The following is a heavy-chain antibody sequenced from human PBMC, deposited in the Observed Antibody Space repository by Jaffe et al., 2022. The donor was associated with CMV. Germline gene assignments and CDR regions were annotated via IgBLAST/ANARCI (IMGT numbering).Heavy chain of an antibody. J-gene: IGHJ5*02. D-gene: IGHD2-2*01. CDR3: ARDYPWGEPAPIRGSRAHNWFDP. CDR1: GFTFSSYW. V-gene: IGHV3-7*03. CDR2: INQDGGEK. Sequence: EVQLVESGGGLVQPGGSLRLSCAASGFTFSSYWMSWVRQIPGKGLEWVANINQDGGEKYYMDSVKGRFTISRDNAKNSLYLQLNSLRAEDTAVYYCARDYPWGEPAPIRGSRAHNWFDPWGQGTLVTVSS.